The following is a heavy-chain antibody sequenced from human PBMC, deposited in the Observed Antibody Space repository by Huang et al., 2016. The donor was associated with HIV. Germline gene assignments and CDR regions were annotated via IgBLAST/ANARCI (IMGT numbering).Heavy chain of an antibody. V-gene: IGHV1-18*01. CDR3: ARDSPLLGVVIVVVPTAPNAFDI. Sequence: QVQLVQSGVEVKKPGASVKVSCKASGYTFTSYGISWVRQAPGQGLEWMGWIRAYNGVTNYAQNVQGRGTMTTGTSTSTAYMELRSLRSDDTAVYYCARDSPLLGVVIVVVPTAPNAFDIWGQGTMVTVSS. D-gene: IGHD2-2*01. CDR2: IRAYNGVT. CDR1: GYTFTSYG. J-gene: IGHJ3*02.